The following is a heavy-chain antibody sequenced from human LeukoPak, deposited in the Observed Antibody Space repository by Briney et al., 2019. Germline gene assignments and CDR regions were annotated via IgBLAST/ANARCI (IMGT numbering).Heavy chain of an antibody. V-gene: IGHV3-30-3*01. Sequence: GGSLRFSGAALGFIFSSYPIHWVRQPPGKGLDWVAVISYDGINKNYADSVKGRLTISRDNSKNTLYLQMNSLRTEDTAVYYCAREGDHYARSNYDAYYFEYWGQGTLVTVSS. CDR1: GFIFSSYP. CDR2: ISYDGINK. J-gene: IGHJ4*02. D-gene: IGHD3-22*01. CDR3: AREGDHYARSNYDAYYFEY.